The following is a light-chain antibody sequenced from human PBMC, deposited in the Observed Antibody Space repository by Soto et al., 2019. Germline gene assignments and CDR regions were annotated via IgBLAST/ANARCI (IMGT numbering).Light chain of an antibody. Sequence: QSVLTPPPSASGTPGLRFTISCSGSSSNSGRNAVNWYQQPPGPDTKLLTDCFDQRPSGVHDRFSGSKSGTSASLAISGIQSEDEADYYWASWDVRLHAWVFCGGAKVTVL. J-gene: IGLJ3*02. CDR3: ASWDVRLHAWV. CDR1: SSNSGRNA. CDR2: CFD. V-gene: IGLV1-44*01.